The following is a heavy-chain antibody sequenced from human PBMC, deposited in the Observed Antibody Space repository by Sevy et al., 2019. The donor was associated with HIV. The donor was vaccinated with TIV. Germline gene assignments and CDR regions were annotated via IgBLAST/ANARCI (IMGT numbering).Heavy chain of an antibody. CDR2: IYYSGST. CDR1: GGSISSGGYY. J-gene: IGHJ3*02. D-gene: IGHD3-22*01. Sequence: SETLSLTCTVSGGSISSGGYYWSWIRQHPGKGLEWIGYIYYSGSTYYNPSLKSRVTISVDTSKNQLSLKLSSVTAADTAVYYCARARSDSYYDSSSRGAFDIWGQGTMVTVSS. V-gene: IGHV4-31*03. CDR3: ARARSDSYYDSSSRGAFDI.